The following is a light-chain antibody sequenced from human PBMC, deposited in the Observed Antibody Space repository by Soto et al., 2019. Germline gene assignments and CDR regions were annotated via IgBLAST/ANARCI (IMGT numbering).Light chain of an antibody. CDR1: QSVRSN. CDR2: DAS. J-gene: IGKJ4*01. V-gene: IGKV3-11*01. Sequence: IVMTQSPATLSVSAGERATLSCRARQSVRSNLAWYQQKPGQAPRLLIYDASTRATGTPARFSGSGSGTDFTLTIGSLQPEDFAIYYCHQRSNWPPTFGGGTKVEIK. CDR3: HQRSNWPPT.